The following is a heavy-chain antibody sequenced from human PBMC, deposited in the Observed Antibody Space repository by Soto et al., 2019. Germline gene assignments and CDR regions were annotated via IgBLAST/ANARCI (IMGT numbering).Heavy chain of an antibody. J-gene: IGHJ5*02. CDR3: ARHYLALRKNNWFDP. CDR1: GDSIISSDFY. Sequence: PSETLSLTCTVSGDSIISSDFYWGWVRQPPGKGLEWIGSIFYLGSSYYNPSLKSRVTMSVDTSKNQFSLRLRSVTAADTALYLCARHYLALRKNNWFDPWGQGIVVTVS. V-gene: IGHV4-39*01. CDR2: IFYLGSS. D-gene: IGHD3-3*02.